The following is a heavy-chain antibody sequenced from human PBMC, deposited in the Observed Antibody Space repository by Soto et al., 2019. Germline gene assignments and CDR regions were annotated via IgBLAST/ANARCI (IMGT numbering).Heavy chain of an antibody. CDR3: ARDEWFDP. CDR1: GFTFSSYS. J-gene: IGHJ5*02. Sequence: GGSLRLSCAASGFTFSSYSMNWVRQAPGKGLEWVSYISSSSSTIYYADSVKGRFTISRDNAKNSLYLQMNSLRDADTAVYYCARDEWFDPWGQGTLVTVSS. V-gene: IGHV3-48*02. CDR2: ISSSSSTI.